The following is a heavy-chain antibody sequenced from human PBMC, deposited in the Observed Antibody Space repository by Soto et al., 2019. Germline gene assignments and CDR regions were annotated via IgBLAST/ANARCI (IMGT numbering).Heavy chain of an antibody. D-gene: IGHD3-10*01. CDR1: GFTFSSYS. J-gene: IGHJ6*02. Sequence: GGSLRLSCAASGFTFSSYSMNWVRQAPGEGLEWVSYISSSSSTIYYADSVKGRFTISRDNAKNSLYLQMNSLRDEDTAVYYCARANCLGPPPYYGSKQYRMDVWGQGTTVTVSS. CDR3: ARANCLGPPPYYGSKQYRMDV. CDR2: ISSSSSTI. V-gene: IGHV3-48*02.